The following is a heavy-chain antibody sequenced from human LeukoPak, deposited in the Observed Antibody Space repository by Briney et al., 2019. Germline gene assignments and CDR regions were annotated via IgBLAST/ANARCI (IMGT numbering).Heavy chain of an antibody. J-gene: IGHJ3*01. CDR3: ARRYCSTCPTGHAFDL. D-gene: IGHD2-2*01. Sequence: GGSLRLSCAASGITFNNAWMSWVRQAPGRGLEWVSALSSGDNTHYADSVNGRFTISRDNSKNTLYLQLNSLRAEDTAVYYCARRYCSTCPTGHAFDLWGQGTMVTVSS. CDR2: LSSGDNT. CDR1: GITFNNAW. V-gene: IGHV3-53*01.